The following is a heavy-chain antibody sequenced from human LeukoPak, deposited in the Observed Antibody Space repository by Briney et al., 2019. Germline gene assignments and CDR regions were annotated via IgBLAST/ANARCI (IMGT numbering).Heavy chain of an antibody. CDR1: GFTFSTYD. J-gene: IGHJ4*02. CDR2: ISSSSGTI. V-gene: IGHV3-48*02. CDR3: ARRFGY. Sequence: GGSLRLFCAASGFTFSTYDMNWVRQAPGKGLEWVSYISSSSGTIYYADSVKGRFTVSRDNAKNSLYLQMNSLRDEDTAVYYCARRFGYWGQGTLVTVSS.